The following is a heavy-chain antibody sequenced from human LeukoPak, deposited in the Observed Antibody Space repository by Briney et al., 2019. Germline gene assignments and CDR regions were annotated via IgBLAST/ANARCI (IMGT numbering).Heavy chain of an antibody. Sequence: LPGGSLRLSCAASGFTFNYAWMNWVRQAPGKGLDWLSDISYDGTDKNYADSVRGRFTISRDNSKNTLYLQINSLRAEDTAIYYCARGTFYYGDNYNTRAFGQPFDSWGQGTLVTVSS. CDR1: GFTFNYAW. V-gene: IGHV3-30*03. CDR2: ISYDGTDK. J-gene: IGHJ4*02. D-gene: IGHD4/OR15-4a*01. CDR3: ARGTFYYGDNYNTRAFGQPFDS.